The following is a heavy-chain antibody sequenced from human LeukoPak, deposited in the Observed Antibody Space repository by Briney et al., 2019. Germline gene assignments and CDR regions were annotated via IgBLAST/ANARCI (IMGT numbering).Heavy chain of an antibody. CDR3: AKDGDAYTEFYYYYMDV. J-gene: IGHJ6*03. V-gene: IGHV3-33*06. CDR1: GFTFSDYG. Sequence: PGRSLRLSCAASGFTFSDYGLHWVRPAPGKGLEWVALIWHDGSNKYYADSVMGRFTISRDNSKNTLYLQMNSLRAEDTAMYYCAKDGDAYTEFYYYYMDVWGKGTTVTVSS. CDR2: IWHDGSNK. D-gene: IGHD5-24*01.